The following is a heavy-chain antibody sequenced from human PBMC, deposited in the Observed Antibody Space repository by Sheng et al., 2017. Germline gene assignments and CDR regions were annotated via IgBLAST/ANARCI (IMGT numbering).Heavy chain of an antibody. CDR2: INPNSGGT. V-gene: IGHV1-2*02. CDR1: GYTFTGYY. D-gene: IGHD1-1*01. J-gene: IGHJ6*02. CDR3: ARDRYDNNWYGMDV. Sequence: QVQLVQSGAEVKKPGASVKVSCRASGYTFTGYYIHWVRQAPGQGLEWMAWINPNSGGTNYAPNFQGRVTVTRDTSISTAYMELTRLRSDDTALYYCARDRYDNNWYGMDVWGQGT.